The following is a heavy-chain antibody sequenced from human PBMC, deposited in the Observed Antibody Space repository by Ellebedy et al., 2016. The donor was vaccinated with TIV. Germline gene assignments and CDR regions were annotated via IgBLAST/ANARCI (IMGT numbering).Heavy chain of an antibody. CDR2: IIPIFGTA. CDR1: GGTFSSYA. V-gene: IGHV1-69*13. J-gene: IGHJ6*02. CDR3: ARDLDPRYFDWLLSPYGMDV. Sequence: SVKVSXXASGGTFSSYAISWVRQAPGQGLEWMGGIIPIFGTANYAQKFQGRVTITADESTSTAYMELSSLRSEDTAVYYCARDLDPRYFDWLLSPYGMDVWGQGTTVTVSS. D-gene: IGHD3-9*01.